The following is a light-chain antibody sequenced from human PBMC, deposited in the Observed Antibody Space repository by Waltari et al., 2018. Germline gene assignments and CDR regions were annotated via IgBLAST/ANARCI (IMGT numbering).Light chain of an antibody. CDR2: GAS. CDR1: QSVYNF. V-gene: IGKV3-11*01. J-gene: IGKJ4*01. CDR3: QQRANWPPLT. Sequence: EVVLTQSPATLSLSPGERAILSCRASQSVYNFLAWYQQKPGQAPRLLIYGASQRATGIPARFSGSGSGTDFTLTISSLEPEDVAVYYCQQRANWPPLTFGGGTKVEIK.